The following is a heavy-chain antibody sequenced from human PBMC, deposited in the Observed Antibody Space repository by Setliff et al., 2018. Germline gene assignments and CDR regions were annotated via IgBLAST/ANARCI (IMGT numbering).Heavy chain of an antibody. CDR2: INHSGST. V-gene: IGHV4-34*01. J-gene: IGHJ6*03. D-gene: IGHD4-17*01. Sequence: SETLSLTCAVYGESFSGYFWSWIRQSPGKGLEWIGEINHSGSTNYNPSLKTRVTISVDTSKNQFSLTLSSVTAADTAVYYCARETTMTYYFYYMDVWGKGTTVTVSS. CDR1: GESFSGYF. CDR3: ARETTMTYYFYYMDV.